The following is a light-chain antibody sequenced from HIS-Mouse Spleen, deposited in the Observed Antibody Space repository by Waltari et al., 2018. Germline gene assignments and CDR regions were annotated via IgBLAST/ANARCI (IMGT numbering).Light chain of an antibody. Sequence: SYVLTQPPSVSVAPGKTARITCGGNNIGSKSVHWYQQKPGQAPVLVVYDDSDGPSGIPERFSGSNSGNPATLTISRVEAGDEADYYCQVWDSSSDHVVFGGGTKLTVL. CDR1: NIGSKS. CDR3: QVWDSSSDHVV. V-gene: IGLV3-21*03. J-gene: IGLJ2*01. CDR2: DDS.